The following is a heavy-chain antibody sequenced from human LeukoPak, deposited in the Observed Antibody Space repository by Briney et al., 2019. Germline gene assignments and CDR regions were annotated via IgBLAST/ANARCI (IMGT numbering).Heavy chain of an antibody. CDR1: GFTFSSYS. D-gene: IGHD3-16*01. V-gene: IGHV3-21*01. CDR2: ISSSSSYI. Sequence: PGGFLRLSCAASGFTFSSYSMNWVRQAPGKGLEWVSSISSSSSYIYYADSVKGRFTISRDNAKNSLYLQMNSLRAEDTAVYYCAREPYAGDDAFDIWGQGTMVTVSS. CDR3: AREPYAGDDAFDI. J-gene: IGHJ3*02.